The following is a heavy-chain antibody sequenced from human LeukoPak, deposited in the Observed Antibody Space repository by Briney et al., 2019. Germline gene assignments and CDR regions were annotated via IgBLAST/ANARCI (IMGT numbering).Heavy chain of an antibody. D-gene: IGHD3-22*01. V-gene: IGHV3-74*01. J-gene: IGHJ4*02. Sequence: GGSLRLSCAASGFTFSNYWMHWVRQAPGKGLVWVSRINSDGSSTSYADSVKGRFTISRDNAKNTLYLQMTSLRAEDTAVYYCARGDSSGYFGVVDYWGQGTLVTVSS. CDR3: ARGDSSGYFGVVDY. CDR2: INSDGSST. CDR1: GFTFSNYW.